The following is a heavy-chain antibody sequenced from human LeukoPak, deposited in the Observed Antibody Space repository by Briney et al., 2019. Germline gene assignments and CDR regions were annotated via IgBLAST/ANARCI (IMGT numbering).Heavy chain of an antibody. V-gene: IGHV3-23*01. D-gene: IGHD5-24*01. Sequence: GGSLRLSCAASGFTFSSYAMSWVRQAPGKGLEWVSAISGSGGSTYYADSVEGRFTISRDNAKNSLYLQMNSLRAEDTAVYYCARELLGHGYNSGDFDYWGQGTLVTVSS. CDR3: ARELLGHGYNSGDFDY. J-gene: IGHJ4*02. CDR2: ISGSGGST. CDR1: GFTFSSYA.